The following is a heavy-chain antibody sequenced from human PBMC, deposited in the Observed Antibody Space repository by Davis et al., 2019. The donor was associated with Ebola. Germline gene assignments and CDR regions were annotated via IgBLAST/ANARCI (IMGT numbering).Heavy chain of an antibody. Sequence: GESLKISCAAFAFTFATYGMHWVRQAPGKGLEWVASMSYDGRHTSYIDSVKGRFTISRDNSKNTLYLQMNSLRAEDTAVYFCAKEYCSNSGPYCTYFEDWGQGTQLNVSS. CDR1: AFTFATYG. J-gene: IGHJ4*02. CDR3: AKEYCSNSGPYCTYFED. V-gene: IGHV3-30*18. CDR2: MSYDGRHT. D-gene: IGHD3-10*01.